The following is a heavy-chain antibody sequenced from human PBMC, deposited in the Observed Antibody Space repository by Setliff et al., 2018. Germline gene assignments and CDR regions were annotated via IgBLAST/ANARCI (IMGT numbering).Heavy chain of an antibody. J-gene: IGHJ4*02. CDR3: AREGTGGIPFDS. D-gene: IGHD7-27*01. CDR2: IYSSGST. CDR1: GGSISSGDYY. Sequence: SETLSLTCTVSGGSISSGDYYWSWIRQPPGKGLEWIGYIYSSGSTYYNPSLKSRVSISVDTSKNQVSLKLNSVTATDTAVYHCAREGTGGIPFDSWGQGTLVTVSS. V-gene: IGHV4-30-4*08.